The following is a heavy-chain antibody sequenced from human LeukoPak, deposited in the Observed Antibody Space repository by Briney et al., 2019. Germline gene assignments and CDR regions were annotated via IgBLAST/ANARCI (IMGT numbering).Heavy chain of an antibody. CDR1: GYTFTSYD. D-gene: IGHD1-20*01. V-gene: IGHV1-8*01. CDR2: MSPSSGDT. J-gene: IGHJ6*02. CDR3: ARGGGHYNWNGPYYYYGMDV. Sequence: ASVKVSCKASGYTFTSYDFNWVRQATGQRPEWMGWMSPSSGDTGYAQKFQDRVTMTRNTSISTAYMELSSLRSDDTAVYYCARGGGHYNWNGPYYYYGMDVWGQGTTVTVSS.